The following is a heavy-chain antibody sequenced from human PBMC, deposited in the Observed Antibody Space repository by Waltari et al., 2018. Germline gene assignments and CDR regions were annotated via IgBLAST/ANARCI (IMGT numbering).Heavy chain of an antibody. CDR3: TRTRYCSTTSCQVDWFDP. Sequence: EVQLVESGGGLVQPGGSLRLHCAASGFTFISHGMHWFRQAPGKGLVWVARINGDGWSTSYADSVKGRFTISRDNANNTLYLQMNSLRAEDTAVYYCTRTRYCSTTSCQVDWFDPWGQGTLVTVSS. CDR2: INGDGWST. D-gene: IGHD2-2*01. CDR1: GFTFISHG. V-gene: IGHV3-74*01. J-gene: IGHJ5*02.